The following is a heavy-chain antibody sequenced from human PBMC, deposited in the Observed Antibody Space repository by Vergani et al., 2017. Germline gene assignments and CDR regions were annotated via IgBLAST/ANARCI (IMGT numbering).Heavy chain of an antibody. CDR3: AGPCARGDYDALDI. CDR2: LKQDGSEK. CDR1: GFMFSNGW. V-gene: IGHV3-7*01. J-gene: IGHJ3*02. Sequence: EVQLVESGGGLVQPGGSLTLSCAASGFMFSNGWMHWVRQAPGKGLEWLANLKQDGSEKYYVDSVRGRFTISRDNAKNSLYLQMNSLRAEDTAVYHCAGPCARGDYDALDIWGKGTMVTVSS. D-gene: IGHD4-17*01.